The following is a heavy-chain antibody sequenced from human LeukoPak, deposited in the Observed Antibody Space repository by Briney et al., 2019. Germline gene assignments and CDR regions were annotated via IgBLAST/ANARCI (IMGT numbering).Heavy chain of an antibody. CDR2: IWYDGSKK. D-gene: IGHD6-13*01. CDR3: ASGSSGSGDY. CDR1: GFTFSTHG. Sequence: GGSLRLSCAASGFTFSTHGMHWVRQAPGKGLEWVAVIWYDGSKKYYADSVKGRFTISRDNSKNTLYLQMNSLRAEDTAVYYCASGSSGSGDYWGQGTLVTVSS. V-gene: IGHV3-33*01. J-gene: IGHJ4*02.